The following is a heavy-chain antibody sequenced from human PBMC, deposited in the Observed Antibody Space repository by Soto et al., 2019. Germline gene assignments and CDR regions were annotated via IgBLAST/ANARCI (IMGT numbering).Heavy chain of an antibody. J-gene: IGHJ6*02. V-gene: IGHV1-18*01. D-gene: IGHD3-16*01. CDR3: VMVDNYVTPTPQDV. CDR1: GYIFVNYG. CDR2: ISPYTGNT. Sequence: QVQLVQSGDEVKKPGASVKVSCKASGYIFVNYGIAWVRQAPGQGLEWMGWISPYTGNTHSATKVQGRLTMTTHTSTSTAYMDLGSLTSYHTAVYYCVMVDNYVTPTPQDVWGQGTTVTVSS.